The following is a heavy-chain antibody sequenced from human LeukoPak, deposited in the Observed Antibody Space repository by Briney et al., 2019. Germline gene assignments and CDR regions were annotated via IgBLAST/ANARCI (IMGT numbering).Heavy chain of an antibody. J-gene: IGHJ6*02. D-gene: IGHD5-18*01. Sequence: PSETLSLTCTVSGGSISSYYWSWIRQPPGKGLEWIGYIYYSGSTNYNPSLKSRVTISVDTSKNQFSLKLSSVTAADTAVYYCARGVTHTAMFPYYYGMDVWGQGTTVTVSS. CDR1: GGSISSYY. CDR3: ARGVTHTAMFPYYYGMDV. V-gene: IGHV4-59*01. CDR2: IYYSGST.